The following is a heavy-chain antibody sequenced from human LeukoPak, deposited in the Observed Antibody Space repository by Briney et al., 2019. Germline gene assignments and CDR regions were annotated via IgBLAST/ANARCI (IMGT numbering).Heavy chain of an antibody. J-gene: IGHJ4*02. CDR3: TRDSSSG. Sequence: GGSLRLSCAASGFTVSSNYMSWFRQAPGKGLEWVGFIRSKAYGGTTEYAASVKGRFTISRDDSKSIAYLQMNSLKTEDTAVYYCTRDSSSGWGQGTLVTVSS. D-gene: IGHD6-6*01. CDR1: GFTVSSNY. V-gene: IGHV3-49*03. CDR2: IRSKAYGGTT.